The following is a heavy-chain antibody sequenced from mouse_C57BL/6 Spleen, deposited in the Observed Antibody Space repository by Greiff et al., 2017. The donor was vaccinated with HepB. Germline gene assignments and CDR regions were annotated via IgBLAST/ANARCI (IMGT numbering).Heavy chain of an antibody. CDR3: ARTGRYAMDY. D-gene: IGHD3-3*01. V-gene: IGHV2-2*01. CDR2: IWSGGSS. J-gene: IGHJ4*01. CDR1: GFSLTSYG. Sequence: VQLQQSGPGLVQPSQSLSITCTVSGFSLTSYGVHWVRQSPGKGLEWLGVIWSGGSSEYNPAFISRLTISKDNSKSQVFFKMNSRQADDTAIYYCARTGRYAMDYWGQGTSVTVSS.